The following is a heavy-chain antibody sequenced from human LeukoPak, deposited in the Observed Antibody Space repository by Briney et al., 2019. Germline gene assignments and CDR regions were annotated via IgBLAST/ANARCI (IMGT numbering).Heavy chain of an antibody. CDR2: ISAYNGNT. D-gene: IGHD6-19*01. Sequence: ASVKVSCKASGYTFTSYGISWVRQAPGQGLEWMGWISAYNGNTNYAQKLQGRVTMTTDTSTSTAYMELRSLRSDDTAVYYSATDWEVAGQGGRVDDYWGQGTLVTVSS. V-gene: IGHV1-18*01. CDR1: GYTFTSYG. J-gene: IGHJ4*02. CDR3: ATDWEVAGQGGRVDDY.